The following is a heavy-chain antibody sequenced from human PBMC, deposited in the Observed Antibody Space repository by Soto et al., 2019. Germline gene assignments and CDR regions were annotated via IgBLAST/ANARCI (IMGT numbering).Heavy chain of an antibody. CDR3: ARVASDYINSVDH. D-gene: IGHD4-4*01. Sequence: EVQLLESGGGLVEPGGSLRLSCAASGFTFNAYAMTWVRQAAGKGLEWVSAIGGSGGNRYYAASVKGRFTISRDNSKDTVDLQVNSLRVEDTAVYYCARVASDYINSVDHWGQGILVTVSS. V-gene: IGHV3-23*01. CDR1: GFTFNAYA. CDR2: IGGSGGNR. J-gene: IGHJ4*02.